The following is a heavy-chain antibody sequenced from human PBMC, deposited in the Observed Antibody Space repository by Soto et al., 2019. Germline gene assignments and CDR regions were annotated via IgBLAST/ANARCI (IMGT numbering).Heavy chain of an antibody. CDR3: ARGRLTTVTNKILSYMDV. D-gene: IGHD4-4*01. CDR2: IFYSGST. V-gene: IGHV4-59*12. J-gene: IGHJ6*03. CDR1: GGSISSYY. Sequence: PSETLSLTCTVSGGSISSYYWTWIRQPPGKGLEWIGYIFYSGSTNYNPSLKSRVTISVDTSKNQFSLKLSSVTAADTAVYYCARGRLTTVTNKILSYMDVWGKGTTVTVSS.